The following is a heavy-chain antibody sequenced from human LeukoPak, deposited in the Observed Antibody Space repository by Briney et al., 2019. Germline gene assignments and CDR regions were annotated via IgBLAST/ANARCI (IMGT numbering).Heavy chain of an antibody. V-gene: IGHV3-74*01. CDR3: ARKGCTGDCYRFDP. D-gene: IGHD2-21*02. CDR1: GFTFSSYW. Sequence: GGSLRLSCAASGFTFSSYWMHWVRQVPGKGLVWVSRITSEGSSTSYADSVKGRLTISRDNSKNTLYLQMNSLRAEDTAVYYCARKGCTGDCYRFDPWGQGTLVTVSS. J-gene: IGHJ5*02. CDR2: ITSEGSST.